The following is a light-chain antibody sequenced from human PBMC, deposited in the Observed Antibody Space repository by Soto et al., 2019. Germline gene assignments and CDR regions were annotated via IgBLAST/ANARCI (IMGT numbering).Light chain of an antibody. CDR2: DVS. J-gene: IGLJ1*01. V-gene: IGLV2-14*01. CDR3: HSYTSGSSYV. Sequence: QSALTQPASVSGSPGQSITISCTGTSSDVGGYNYVSWYQQHPGKAPKLTIYDVSYRPSGVSDRLSGSKSGNTASLTISGLQSEDESEYFCHSYTSGSSYVLGIGSKVTV. CDR1: SSDVGGYNY.